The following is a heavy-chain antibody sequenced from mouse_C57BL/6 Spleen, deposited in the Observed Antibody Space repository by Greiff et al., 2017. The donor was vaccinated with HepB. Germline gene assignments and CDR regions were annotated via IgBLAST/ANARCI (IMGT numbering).Heavy chain of an antibody. V-gene: IGHV1-52*01. CDR1: GYTFTSYW. Sequence: QVQLQQSGAELVRPGSSVKLSCKASGYTFTSYWMHWVKQRPIQGLEWIGNIDPSDSETHYNQKFKDKATLTVDKSSSTAYMQLSSLTSEDSAVYYCARGRDDGYFNLWYFDVWGTGTTVTVSS. J-gene: IGHJ1*03. D-gene: IGHD2-3*01. CDR2: IDPSDSET. CDR3: ARGRDDGYFNLWYFDV.